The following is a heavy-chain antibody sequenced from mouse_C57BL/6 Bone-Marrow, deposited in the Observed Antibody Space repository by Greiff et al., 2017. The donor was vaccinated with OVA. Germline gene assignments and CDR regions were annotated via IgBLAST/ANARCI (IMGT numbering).Heavy chain of an antibody. CDR1: GYTFTSYW. J-gene: IGHJ2*01. D-gene: IGHD2-4*01. CDR3: ARPLFYYDYDY. Sequence: VMLVESGAELAKPGASVKLSCKASGYTFTSYWMHWVNQRPGQGLEWIGYINPSSGYTKDNQKFKDKATLTADKSSSTAYMQLSSLTYEDSAVYYCARPLFYYDYDYWGQGTTLTVSS. CDR2: INPSSGYT. V-gene: IGHV1-7*01.